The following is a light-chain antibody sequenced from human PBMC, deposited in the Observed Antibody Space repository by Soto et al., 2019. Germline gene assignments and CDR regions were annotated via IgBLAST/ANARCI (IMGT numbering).Light chain of an antibody. CDR1: SNDVGGYNY. J-gene: IGLJ2*01. Sequence: QSALTQPPSAPGSPGQSVTISCTGTSNDVGGYNYVSWFQQHPGKVPQLMIYEVTKRPSGVPDRFSGSKSGNTASLTVSGLQAEDEADYYCSSYAGNYVVLFGGGTKLTVL. CDR3: SSYAGNYVVL. CDR2: EVT. V-gene: IGLV2-8*01.